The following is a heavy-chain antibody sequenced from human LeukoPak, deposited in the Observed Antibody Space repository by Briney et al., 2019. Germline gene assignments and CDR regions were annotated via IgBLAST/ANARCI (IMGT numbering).Heavy chain of an antibody. CDR2: ISWNSGSI. Sequence: PGGSLRLSCAASGFTFDDYAMHWVRHAPGKGLEWVSGISWNSGSIGYADSVKGRFTISRDNAKNSLYLQMNSLRAEDTALYYCAKGPKYLPIAVATFDYWGQGTLVTVSS. CDR3: AKGPKYLPIAVATFDY. D-gene: IGHD6-19*01. CDR1: GFTFDDYA. J-gene: IGHJ4*02. V-gene: IGHV3-9*01.